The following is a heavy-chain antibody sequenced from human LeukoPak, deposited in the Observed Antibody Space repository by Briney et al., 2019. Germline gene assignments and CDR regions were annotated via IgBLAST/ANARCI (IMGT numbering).Heavy chain of an antibody. J-gene: IGHJ6*02. CDR1: GFTFSNYM. Sequence: GGSLRLSCAASGFTFSNYMMHWVRQAPGKGLVWVSRIKSDGITITYADSVKGRFTISRDNAKNTLYLQMNSLRAEDTAVYYCARDVVRGYYDSSGNYLYGMDVWGQGTTVTVSS. D-gene: IGHD3-22*01. CDR2: IKSDGITI. CDR3: ARDVVRGYYDSSGNYLYGMDV. V-gene: IGHV3-74*01.